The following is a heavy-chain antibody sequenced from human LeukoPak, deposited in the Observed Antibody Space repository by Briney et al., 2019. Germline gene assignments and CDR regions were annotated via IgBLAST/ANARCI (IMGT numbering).Heavy chain of an antibody. V-gene: IGHV1-2*02. D-gene: IGHD4-17*01. J-gene: IGHJ4*02. CDR3: ARHDYGDYGEADY. CDR1: GYTFTSYG. Sequence: ASVKVSCKASGYTFTSYGISWVRQAPGQGLEWMGWINPHSGGTNYAQKFQGRVTMTRDTSISTGYMELSRLRSDDTAVYYCARHDYGDYGEADYWGQGTLVTVSS. CDR2: INPHSGGT.